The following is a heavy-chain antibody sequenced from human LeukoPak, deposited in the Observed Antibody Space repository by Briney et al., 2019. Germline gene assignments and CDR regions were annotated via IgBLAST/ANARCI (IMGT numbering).Heavy chain of an antibody. CDR3: ARDGFGEFLESGGMDV. Sequence: SQTLSLTCTVSGGSISSGSYYWSWIRQPAGKGLEWIGRIYTSGGTNYNPSLKSRVTISVDTSKNQFSLKLSSVTAADMAVYHCARDGFGEFLESGGMDVWGQGTTVTVSS. J-gene: IGHJ6*02. CDR1: GGSISSGSYY. CDR2: IYTSGGT. V-gene: IGHV4-61*02. D-gene: IGHD3-10*01.